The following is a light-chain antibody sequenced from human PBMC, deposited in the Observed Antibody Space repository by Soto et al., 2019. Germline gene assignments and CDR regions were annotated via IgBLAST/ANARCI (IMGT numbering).Light chain of an antibody. CDR1: QHINFF. V-gene: IGKV1-39*01. CDR3: QQSFTAPRYT. J-gene: IGKJ2*01. CDR2: AAS. Sequence: DIQMTHSPSSLSASVGDRVTISCRASQHINFFLNWYQQKPGQAPNILIFAASTLQTGVPSRFRGRASGTDFTLTIDNVQPEDSGTYYCQQSFTAPRYTFGQGTQLEIK.